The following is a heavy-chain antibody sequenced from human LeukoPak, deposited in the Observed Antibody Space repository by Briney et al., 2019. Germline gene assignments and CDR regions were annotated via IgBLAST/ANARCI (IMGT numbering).Heavy chain of an antibody. CDR1: GGSFSGYY. J-gene: IGHJ6*03. V-gene: IGHV4-34*01. Sequence: PSETLSLTCAVYGGSFSGYYWSWIRQPPGKGLEWIGEINHSGSTNYNPSLKSRVTISVDTSKNQFSLKLSSVTAADTAVYYCARVRKQQLVRYYMDVWGKGTTVTVPS. D-gene: IGHD6-13*01. CDR2: INHSGST. CDR3: ARVRKQQLVRYYMDV.